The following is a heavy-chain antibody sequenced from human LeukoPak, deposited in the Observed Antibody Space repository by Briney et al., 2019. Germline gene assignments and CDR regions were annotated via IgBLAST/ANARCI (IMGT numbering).Heavy chain of an antibody. V-gene: IGHV4-34*01. CDR2: INHSGST. CDR1: GGSFSGYY. J-gene: IGHJ4*02. D-gene: IGHD1-26*01. CDR3: ARGRGADFDY. Sequence: PSETLSLTCAVYGGSFSGYYWSWIRQPPGKGLEWIGEINHSGSTNYNPSLKSRVTISVDTSKNQFSLKLSSVTAADTAVYYCARGRGADFDYWGQGTLVTVSS.